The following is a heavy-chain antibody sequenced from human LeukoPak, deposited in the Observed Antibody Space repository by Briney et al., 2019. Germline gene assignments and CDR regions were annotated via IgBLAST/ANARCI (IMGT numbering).Heavy chain of an antibody. V-gene: IGHV3-48*01. D-gene: IGHD3-10*01. J-gene: IGHJ5*02. CDR2: ISSASNTI. Sequence: GGSLILSCAASGFTFSSYSVNWVRQAPGKGLEWISYISSASNTIYYADSVKGRFTISRDNAKNSVYLQMNSLRAEDTAMYYCARDGWFGDYNWFDPWGQGTLVTVSS. CDR1: GFTFSSYS. CDR3: ARDGWFGDYNWFDP.